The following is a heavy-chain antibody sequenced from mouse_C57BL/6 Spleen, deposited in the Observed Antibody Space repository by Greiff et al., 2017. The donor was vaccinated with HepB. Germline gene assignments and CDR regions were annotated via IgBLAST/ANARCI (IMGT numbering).Heavy chain of an antibody. CDR3: ARGGSRSYWYFDV. CDR2: INPSTGGT. V-gene: IGHV1-42*01. D-gene: IGHD1-1*01. Sequence: VQLQQSGPELVKPGASVKISCKASGYSFTGYYMNWVKQSPEKSLEWIGEINPSTGGTTYNQKFKAKATLTVDKSSSTAYMQLKSLTSEDSAVYYCARGGSRSYWYFDVWGTGTTVTVSS. CDR1: GYSFTGYY. J-gene: IGHJ1*03.